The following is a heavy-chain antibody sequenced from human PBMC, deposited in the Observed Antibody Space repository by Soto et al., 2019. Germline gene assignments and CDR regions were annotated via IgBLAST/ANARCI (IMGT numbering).Heavy chain of an antibody. J-gene: IGHJ4*02. CDR1: GGSISSYY. V-gene: IGHV4-59*01. CDR2: IYYSGST. Sequence: SETLSLTCTVSGGSISSYYWTWIRQPPGKGLEWIGYIYYSGSTNYNPSLKSRVTISVDTSKNQFSLKLSSVTAADTAVYYCAREDPAGSSGWYVYWGQGTLVTVSS. CDR3: AREDPAGSSGWYVY. D-gene: IGHD6-19*01.